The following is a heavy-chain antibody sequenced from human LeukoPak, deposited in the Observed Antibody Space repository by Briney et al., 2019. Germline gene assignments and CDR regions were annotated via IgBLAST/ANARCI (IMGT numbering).Heavy chain of an antibody. CDR2: IYYSGST. J-gene: IGHJ5*02. D-gene: IGHD2-2*01. CDR3: ARGGQPLRGNWFDP. CDR1: GGSVSSSSYY. Sequence: SETLSLTCTISGGSVSSSSYYWGWIRQPPGKGLEWIGSIYYSGSTNYNPSLKSRLTISVHTSKNQFSMKLSSVTAADTAVYYCARGGQPLRGNWFDPWGRGTLVTVSS. V-gene: IGHV4-39*01.